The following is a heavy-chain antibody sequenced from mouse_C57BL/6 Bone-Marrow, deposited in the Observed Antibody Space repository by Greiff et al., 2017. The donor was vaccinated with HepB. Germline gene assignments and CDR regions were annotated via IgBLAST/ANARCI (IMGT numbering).Heavy chain of an antibody. CDR2: SRNKANDYTT. CDR1: GFTFSDFY. Sequence: EVKVVESGGGLVQSGRSLRLSCATSGFTFSDFYMEWVRQAPGKGLGWIAASRNKANDYTTEYSASVKGRFIVSRDTSQSILYLQMNALRAEDTAIYYCARADGYPYAMDYWGQGTSVTVSS. V-gene: IGHV7-1*01. D-gene: IGHD2-2*01. J-gene: IGHJ4*01. CDR3: ARADGYPYAMDY.